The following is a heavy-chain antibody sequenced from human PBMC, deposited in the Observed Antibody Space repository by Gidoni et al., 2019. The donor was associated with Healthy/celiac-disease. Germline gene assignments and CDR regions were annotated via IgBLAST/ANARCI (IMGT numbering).Heavy chain of an antibody. Sequence: QVQLVQSGAEVKKPGASVKVSCKASGGTFSSYAMSWVRQAPGQGLEWMGGMIPIFCTANDAQKFQGRVTMTADESTSNAYMELSSLRSEDTSVYYCARGGCLLGSYCGGDCPGAFDIWGQGTMVTVSS. D-gene: IGHD2-21*02. CDR3: ARGGCLLGSYCGGDCPGAFDI. V-gene: IGHV1-69*01. CDR1: GGTFSSYA. CDR2: MIPIFCTA. J-gene: IGHJ3*02.